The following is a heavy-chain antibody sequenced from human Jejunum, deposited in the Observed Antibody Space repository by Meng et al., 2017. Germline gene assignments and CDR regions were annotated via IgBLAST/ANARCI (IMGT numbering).Heavy chain of an antibody. V-gene: IGHV4-4*02. J-gene: IGHJ4*02. Sequence: QVQLQESGPGLVKPLETLSLACAGSGGSISSVYWWTWVRQSPGKGLEWIGEIYHSGSTNYNPSLKSRVTISVDKSKNQFSLKLTSVTAADTAVYYCARGGYYSFDYWGQGTLVTVSS. CDR1: GGSISSVYW. CDR2: IYHSGST. CDR3: ARGGYYSFDY. D-gene: IGHD5-18*01.